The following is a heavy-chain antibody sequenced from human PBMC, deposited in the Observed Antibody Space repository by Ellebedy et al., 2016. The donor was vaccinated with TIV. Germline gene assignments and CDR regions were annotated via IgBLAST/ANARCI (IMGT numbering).Heavy chain of an antibody. V-gene: IGHV5-51*01. D-gene: IGHD6-19*01. Sequence: GESLKISXKASGYTFTKYWIAWVRQMPGRGLEWMGIIYPGDSDTRYRPSFQGQVTIASDKSTYTASLQWRSLKASDTAVYYCARLRDALADELDYWGQGTLVTVAS. CDR3: ARLRDALADELDY. CDR1: GYTFTKYW. J-gene: IGHJ4*02. CDR2: IYPGDSDT.